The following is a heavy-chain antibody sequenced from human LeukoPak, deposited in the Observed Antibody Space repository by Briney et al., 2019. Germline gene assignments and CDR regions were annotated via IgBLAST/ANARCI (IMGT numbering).Heavy chain of an antibody. V-gene: IGHV3-43*02. CDR1: GLNLDAYA. CDR3: AKDTPLFYHYYGIDV. J-gene: IGHJ6*02. CDR2: ISGDGTIT. Sequence: GGSLRLSCAASGLNLDAYAMHWVRRAPGKGLEWVSLISGDGTITYYADSVKGRFTISRDNSKNSLFLEVNSLRSEDTALYYCAKDTPLFYHYYGIDVWGQGTTVTVSS.